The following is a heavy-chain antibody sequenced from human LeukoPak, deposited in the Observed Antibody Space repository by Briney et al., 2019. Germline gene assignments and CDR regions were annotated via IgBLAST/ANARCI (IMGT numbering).Heavy chain of an antibody. D-gene: IGHD3-3*01. V-gene: IGHV4-34*01. J-gene: IGHJ6*02. Sequence: SETLSLTCAVYGGSFSVYYWSWICEPPGKGLEWIWEINHSGSTNCNPSLKSRVTISVDTSKNQFSLKLSSVTAADTAVYYCAGLRFLETRYYYYYGMDVWGQGTTVTVSS. CDR1: GGSFSVYY. CDR2: INHSGST. CDR3: AGLRFLETRYYYYYGMDV.